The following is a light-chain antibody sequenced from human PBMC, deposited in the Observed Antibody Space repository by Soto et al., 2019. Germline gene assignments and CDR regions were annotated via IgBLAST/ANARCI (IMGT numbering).Light chain of an antibody. J-gene: IGKJ1*01. CDR2: AAS. CDR1: QGIRND. Sequence: AIQMTQSPSSLSASVGDRVTITCRASQGIRNDLGWYQQKPGNAPKVLIYAASILQSGVPSRFSGSGSGTDFTLTITSLQPEDFATYYCMQDYNYPRTFGQGTKVEIK. V-gene: IGKV1-6*01. CDR3: MQDYNYPRT.